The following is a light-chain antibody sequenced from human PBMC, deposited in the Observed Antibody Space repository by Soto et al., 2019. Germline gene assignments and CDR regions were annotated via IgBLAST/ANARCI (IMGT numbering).Light chain of an antibody. CDR3: QQLNSYPFLT. V-gene: IGKV1-9*01. Sequence: DIQLTQSPSFLSASVGDRVTITCRASQGISSYLAWYQQKPGKAPKLLIYAASTLQSGVPSRFSGSGSVKEFTLTISSLQPEDFATYYCQQLNSYPFLTFGGGTKVEIK. CDR2: AAS. J-gene: IGKJ4*01. CDR1: QGISSY.